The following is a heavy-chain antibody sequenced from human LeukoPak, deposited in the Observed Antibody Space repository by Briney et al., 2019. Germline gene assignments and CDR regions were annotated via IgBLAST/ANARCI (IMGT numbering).Heavy chain of an antibody. CDR3: ARGVGAARGYYFDY. D-gene: IGHD1-26*01. CDR2: IYYSGST. CDR1: GGSISSGGYY. J-gene: IGHJ4*02. V-gene: IGHV4-31*03. Sequence: SETLSLTCTVSGGSISSGGYYWSWIRQHPGKGLGWIGYIYYSGSTYYNPSLRSRVTISVDTSKNQFSLKLSSVTAADTAVYYCARGVGAARGYYFDYWGQGTLVTVSS.